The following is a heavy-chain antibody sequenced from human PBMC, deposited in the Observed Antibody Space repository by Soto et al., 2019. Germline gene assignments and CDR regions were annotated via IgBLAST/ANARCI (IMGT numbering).Heavy chain of an antibody. J-gene: IGHJ4*02. D-gene: IGHD3-3*01. CDR3: ARERGLRVLEWLPLNYFGY. CDR2: INHSGST. CDR1: GGSFSGYY. Sequence: PSETLSLTCAVYGGSFSGYYWSWIRQPPGKGLEWIGEINHSGSTNYNPSLKSRVTISVDTSKNQFSLKLSSVTAADTAVYYCARERGLRVLEWLPLNYFGYWGQGTLVTVSS. V-gene: IGHV4-34*01.